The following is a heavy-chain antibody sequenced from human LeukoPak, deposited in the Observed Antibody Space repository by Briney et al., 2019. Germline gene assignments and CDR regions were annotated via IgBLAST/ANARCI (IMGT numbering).Heavy chain of an antibody. CDR1: GGSFSGYY. Sequence: SETLSLTCAVYGGSFSGYYWSWIRQPPGKGLEWIGEINHSGSTNYNPSLKSRVTISVDTSKNQFSLKLSSVTAADTAVYYCASYYYDSSGYYGPFDYWGQGTLVTVSS. CDR2: INHSGST. D-gene: IGHD3-22*01. CDR3: ASYYYDSSGYYGPFDY. J-gene: IGHJ4*02. V-gene: IGHV4-34*01.